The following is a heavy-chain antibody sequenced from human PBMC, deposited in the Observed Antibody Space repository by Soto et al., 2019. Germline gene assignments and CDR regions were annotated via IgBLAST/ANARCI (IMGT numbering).Heavy chain of an antibody. D-gene: IGHD2-15*01. J-gene: IGHJ4*02. CDR1: GFTFSSNA. CDR3: AKDRSAGGHDY. Sequence: GSLRLSCAASGFTFSSNAMTWFRQAPGKGLEWVSGISGSGGSTYYADSVKGRLTISRDNSKNTLYLQMNSLRAEDTALYYCAKDRSAGGHDYWGQGTLVTVSS. V-gene: IGHV3-23*01. CDR2: ISGSGGST.